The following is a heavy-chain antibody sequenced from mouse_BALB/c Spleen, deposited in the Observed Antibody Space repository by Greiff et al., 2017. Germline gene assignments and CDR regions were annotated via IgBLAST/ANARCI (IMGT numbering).Heavy chain of an antibody. CDR1: GFTFSNYW. D-gene: IGHD2-4*01. CDR2: IRLKSNNYAT. Sequence: EVKLVESGGGLVQPGGSMKLSCVASGFTFSNYWMNWVRQSPEKGLEWVAEIRLKSNNYATHYAESVKGRFTISRDDSKSSVYLQMNNLRAEDTGIYYCTPIYYDYDGFAYWGQGTLVTVSA. J-gene: IGHJ3*01. CDR3: TPIYYDYDGFAY. V-gene: IGHV6-6*02.